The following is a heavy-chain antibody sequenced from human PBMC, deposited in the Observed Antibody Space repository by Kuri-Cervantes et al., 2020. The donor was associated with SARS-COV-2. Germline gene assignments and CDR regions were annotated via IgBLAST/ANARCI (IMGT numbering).Heavy chain of an antibody. D-gene: IGHD3-22*01. J-gene: IGHJ4*02. V-gene: IGHV4-34*01. Sequence: GALRLSCAASGFTFSGHWIHWVRQAPGKGLVWMGEINHSGSTNYNPSLKSRVTISVDTSKNQFSLKLRSVTAADTAVYYCARDYYDSSGYQYYFDYWGQGTLVTVSS. CDR1: GFTFSGHW. CDR3: ARDYYDSSGYQYYFDY. CDR2: INHSGST.